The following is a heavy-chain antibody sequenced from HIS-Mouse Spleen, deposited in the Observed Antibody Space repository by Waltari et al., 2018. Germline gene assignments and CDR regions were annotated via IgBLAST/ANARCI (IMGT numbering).Heavy chain of an antibody. D-gene: IGHD1-26*01. CDR2: INPNSGGT. V-gene: IGHV1-2*02. J-gene: IGHJ5*02. CDR3: ARGSGRWELLLPNWFDP. CDR1: GYTSTGHY. Sequence: QVQLVQSGAEVKKPGASVKVPCKASGYTSTGHYLPWVRQAPGKGLAGMGWINPNSGGTNYAQKFQGRVTMTRDTSISTAYMELSRLRSDDTAVYYCARGSGRWELLLPNWFDPWGQGTLVTVSS.